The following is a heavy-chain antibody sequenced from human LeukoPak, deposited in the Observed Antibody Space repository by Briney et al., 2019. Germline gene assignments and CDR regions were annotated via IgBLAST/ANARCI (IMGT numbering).Heavy chain of an antibody. Sequence: GGTLRLSCAASGFTFSSYGMSWVRQAPGKGLEWVSAISGSGGSTYYADSVKGRFTISRDNSKNTLYLQMNSLRAEDTAVYYCAKIALKIGDYAPEDFDYWGQGTLVTVSS. CDR2: ISGSGGST. CDR1: GFTFSSYG. CDR3: AKIALKIGDYAPEDFDY. D-gene: IGHD4-17*01. J-gene: IGHJ4*02. V-gene: IGHV3-23*01.